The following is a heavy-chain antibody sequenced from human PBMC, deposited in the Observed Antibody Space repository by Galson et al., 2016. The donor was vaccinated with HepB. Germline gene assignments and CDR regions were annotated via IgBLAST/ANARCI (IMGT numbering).Heavy chain of an antibody. CDR2: IYYSGYT. D-gene: IGHD3-22*01. Sequence: SETLSLTCTVSGGSVSSGSYFWSWIRQPPGKGLEWIGYIYYSGYTNYNPSLKSRVTISVDTSENQFFLKLSSVTAADTAVYYCARVQRSYDSSGYYLGAFDIWGQGTVVTVSS. J-gene: IGHJ3*02. CDR1: GGSVSSGSYF. V-gene: IGHV4-61*01. CDR3: ARVQRSYDSSGYYLGAFDI.